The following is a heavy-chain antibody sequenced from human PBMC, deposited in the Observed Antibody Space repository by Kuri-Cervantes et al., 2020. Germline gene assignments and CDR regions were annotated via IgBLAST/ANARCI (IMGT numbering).Heavy chain of an antibody. CDR2: IRSKAYGGTR. D-gene: IGHD1-1*01. J-gene: IGHJ4*02. V-gene: IGHV3-49*04. CDR1: GFTFGDFA. Sequence: GESLKISCTTSGFTFGDFAVSWVRRAPGKGLEWVGLIRSKAYGGTREFAASVKGRFTISRDDSKNTAYLQMNSLTTGDTAVYYCTRDRTLPGILYYFDSWGQGTLVTVSS. CDR3: TRDRTLPGILYYFDS.